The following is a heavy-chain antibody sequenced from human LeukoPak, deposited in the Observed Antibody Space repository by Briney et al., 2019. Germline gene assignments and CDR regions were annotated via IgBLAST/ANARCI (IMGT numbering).Heavy chain of an antibody. CDR3: AREKRYYDSSGPDAFDI. D-gene: IGHD3-22*01. CDR1: GGSISSGGCY. V-gene: IGHV4-31*03. Sequence: SQTLSLTCTVSGGSISSGGCYWSWIRQHPGKGLEWIGYIYYSGSTYYNPSLKSRVTISVDTSKNQFSLKLSSVTAADTAVYYCAREKRYYDSSGPDAFDIWGQGTMVTVSS. J-gene: IGHJ3*02. CDR2: IYYSGST.